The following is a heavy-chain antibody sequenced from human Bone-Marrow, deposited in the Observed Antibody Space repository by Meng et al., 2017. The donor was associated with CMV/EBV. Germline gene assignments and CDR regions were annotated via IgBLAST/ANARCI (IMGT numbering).Heavy chain of an antibody. CDR1: GFTFEDYA. V-gene: IGHV3-9*01. CDR3: VKDRNYGVYLGSDY. Sequence: SLKISCAASGFTFEDYAMHWVRQAPGKGLEWVSGVTWNSGNIGYADSVKGRFTISRDNAKNSLYLQMDNLRSEDTALYYCVKDRNYGVYLGSDYWGQETLVTVSS. D-gene: IGHD4-17*01. J-gene: IGHJ4*02. CDR2: VTWNSGNI.